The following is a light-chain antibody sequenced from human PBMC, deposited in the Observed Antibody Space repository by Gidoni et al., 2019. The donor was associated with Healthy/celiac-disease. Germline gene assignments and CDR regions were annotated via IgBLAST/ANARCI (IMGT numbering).Light chain of an antibody. CDR1: QSVSSN. J-gene: IGKJ4*01. V-gene: IGKV3-15*01. CDR3: QQYNNWLT. Sequence: EIVMTQSQATLSVSPGERATLSCRALQSVSSNLAWYQQKPGQAPRLLIYGASTRATGIPARFSGSGSGTEFTLTISSLQSEDFAVYYCQQYNNWLTFGGGTKVEIK. CDR2: GAS.